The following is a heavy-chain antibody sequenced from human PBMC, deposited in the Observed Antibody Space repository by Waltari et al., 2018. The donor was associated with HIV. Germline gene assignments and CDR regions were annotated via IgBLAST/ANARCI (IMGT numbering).Heavy chain of an antibody. D-gene: IGHD6-13*01. Sequence: QVQLVQSGAEVKKAGASVKVSCKASGYTFTGYYMHWVRQAPGQGLEWMGWINPNSGGTNYAQKFQGRVTMTRDTSISTAYMELSRLRSDDTAVYYCAREVNPGIAAAGRDYWGQGTLVTVSS. CDR3: AREVNPGIAAAGRDY. V-gene: IGHV1-2*02. CDR1: GYTFTGYY. J-gene: IGHJ4*02. CDR2: INPNSGGT.